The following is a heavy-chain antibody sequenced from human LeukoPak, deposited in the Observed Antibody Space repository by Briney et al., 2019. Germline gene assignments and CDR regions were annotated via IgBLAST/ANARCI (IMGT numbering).Heavy chain of an antibody. CDR3: ARDRTLRPYYYYMDV. Sequence: SETLSLTCAVSGGSISNGGYPWSWIRQPPGKGLEWIGYIYYSGSTYYNPSLKSRVTISVDKSKNQFSLKLSSVTAADTAVYYCARDRTLRPYYYYMDVWGKGTTVTVSS. J-gene: IGHJ6*03. CDR1: GGSISNGGYP. D-gene: IGHD3-16*01. CDR2: IYYSGST. V-gene: IGHV4-30-4*07.